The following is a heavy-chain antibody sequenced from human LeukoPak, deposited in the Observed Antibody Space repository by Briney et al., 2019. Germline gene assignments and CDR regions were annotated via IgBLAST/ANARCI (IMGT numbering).Heavy chain of an antibody. D-gene: IGHD6-13*01. V-gene: IGHV3-23*01. CDR3: ATIAAAGTYFDY. CDR2: ISISGDTT. CDR1: GFTFSSYA. Sequence: PGGSLRLSCAASGFTFSSYAVSWVRQAPGKGLEWVSRISISGDTTYYADSVKGRFTISRDDSKNTLYLQTNSLRAEDTAVYYCATIAAAGTYFDYWGQGTLVTVSS. J-gene: IGHJ4*02.